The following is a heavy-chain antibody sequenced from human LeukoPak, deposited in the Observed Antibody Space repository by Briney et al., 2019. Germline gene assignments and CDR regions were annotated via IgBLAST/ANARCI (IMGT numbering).Heavy chain of an antibody. D-gene: IGHD2-2*01. CDR1: GYTFTSYG. CDR3: AREGIVVPAATLDYYHYYYMDV. V-gene: IGHV1-18*01. J-gene: IGHJ6*03. CDR2: ISAYNGNT. Sequence: ASVKVSCKASGYTFTSYGISWVRQAPGQGLEWMGWISAYNGNTNYAQKLQGRVTMTTDTSTSTAYMELRSLRSDDTAVYYCAREGIVVPAATLDYYHYYYMDVWGKGTTVTVSS.